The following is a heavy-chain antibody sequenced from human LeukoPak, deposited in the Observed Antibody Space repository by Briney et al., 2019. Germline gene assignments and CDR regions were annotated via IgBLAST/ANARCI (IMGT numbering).Heavy chain of an antibody. V-gene: IGHV3-20*04. CDR1: GFTFDDYG. D-gene: IGHD6-19*01. CDR3: ARAGRGIAVAGHAFDI. CDR2: INWNGGST. J-gene: IGHJ3*02. Sequence: GGSLRLSCAASGFTFDDYGMSWVRQAPGKGLEWVSGINWNGGSTGYADSVKGRFTISRDNAKNSLYLQMNSLRAEDTALYYCARAGRGIAVAGHAFDIWGQGTMVTVSS.